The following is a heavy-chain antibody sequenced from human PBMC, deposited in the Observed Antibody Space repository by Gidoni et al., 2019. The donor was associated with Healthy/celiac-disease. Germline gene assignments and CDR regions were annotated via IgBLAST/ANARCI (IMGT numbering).Heavy chain of an antibody. J-gene: IGHJ5*02. CDR1: GFSLSNPRMA. V-gene: IGHV2-26*01. CDR3: ARIRVGYCSSTSCYEGGNWFDH. Sequence: HVTLTESAPVLVKPTATLTLTCTVSGFSLSNPRMAVSWLRQPPGKALEWLAHIFSNDEKAYSTSLKSRLNNSKETSKSQVVLTMTNMDPVDTATYDCARIRVGYCSSTSCYEGGNWFDHWGQGTLVTVSS. CDR2: IFSNDEK. D-gene: IGHD2-2*01.